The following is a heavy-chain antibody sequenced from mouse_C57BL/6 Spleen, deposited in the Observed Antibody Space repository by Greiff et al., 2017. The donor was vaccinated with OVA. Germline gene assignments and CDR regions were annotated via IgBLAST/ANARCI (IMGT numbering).Heavy chain of an antibody. CDR1: GFTFTSYW. CDR2: IDPSDSYN. Sequence: LQLQQPGAELVRPGTSVQLSCKASGFTFTSYWMHWVKQRPGQGLEWIGVIDPSDSYNNYNQKFKGKATLTVATSSSTAYMELSSLTSEDSAVYYCARSGAGYFDVWGTGTTVTVSS. D-gene: IGHD3-1*01. J-gene: IGHJ1*03. CDR3: ARSGAGYFDV. V-gene: IGHV1-59*01.